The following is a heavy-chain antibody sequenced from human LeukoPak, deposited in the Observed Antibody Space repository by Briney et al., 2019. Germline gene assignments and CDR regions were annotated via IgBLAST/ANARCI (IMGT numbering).Heavy chain of an antibody. J-gene: IGHJ4*02. Sequence: ESGPTLGKPTQTLTLTCTFSGFSLSTSGVGVGWIRQPPGKALEWLALIYWNDDKRYSPSLKSRLTITKDTSKNQVVLTMTNMDPVDTATYYCALDSLWFGEFGGFDYWGQGTLVTVSS. D-gene: IGHD3-10*01. V-gene: IGHV2-5*01. CDR2: IYWNDDK. CDR3: ALDSLWFGEFGGFDY. CDR1: GFSLSTSGVG.